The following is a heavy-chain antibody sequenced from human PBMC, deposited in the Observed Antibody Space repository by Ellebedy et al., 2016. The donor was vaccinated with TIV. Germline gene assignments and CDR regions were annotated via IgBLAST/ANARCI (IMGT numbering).Heavy chain of an antibody. D-gene: IGHD3-9*01. CDR2: IDWDDDK. Sequence: SGPTLVKPTQTLTLTCTFSGFSLSTSGMCVSWIRQPPGKALEWLALIDWDDDKYYRTSLKTRLTISQDTSKNQVGLTMTNMDPLETATYYCVRSSCSYYDILTGYPHFDYWGQGTLVTVSS. CDR3: VRSSCSYYDILTGYPHFDY. J-gene: IGHJ4*02. V-gene: IGHV2-70*01. CDR1: GFSLSTSGMC.